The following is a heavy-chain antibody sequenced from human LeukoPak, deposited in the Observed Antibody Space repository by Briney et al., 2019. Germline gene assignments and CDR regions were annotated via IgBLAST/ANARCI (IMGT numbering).Heavy chain of an antibody. CDR1: GFTFTSYS. Sequence: GGSLRLSCAASGFTFTSYSMNWVRQAPGKGLEWVSSISRSSSYIYYADSLKGRFTISRDNAKNSLSLQMNSLRAEDTAVYYCAKDPTDFDSSGQTYFDYWGQGSLVTVSS. J-gene: IGHJ4*02. CDR2: ISRSSSYI. D-gene: IGHD3-22*01. V-gene: IGHV3-21*04. CDR3: AKDPTDFDSSGQTYFDY.